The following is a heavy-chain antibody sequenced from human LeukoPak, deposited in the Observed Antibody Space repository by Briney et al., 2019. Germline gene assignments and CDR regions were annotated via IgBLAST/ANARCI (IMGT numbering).Heavy chain of an antibody. Sequence: PSETLSLTCTVSGGSISSYYWSWIRQPPGKGLEWIGYIYYSGSTNYNPSLKSRVTILEDTSKNQFSLKLSSVTAADTAVYYCARDLYVYMDVWGKGTTVTVSS. J-gene: IGHJ6*03. CDR1: GGSISSYY. CDR3: ARDLYVYMDV. D-gene: IGHD3-16*01. V-gene: IGHV4-59*01. CDR2: IYYSGST.